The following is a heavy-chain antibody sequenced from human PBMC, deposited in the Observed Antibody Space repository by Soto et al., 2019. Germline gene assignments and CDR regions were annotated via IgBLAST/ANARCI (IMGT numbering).Heavy chain of an antibody. D-gene: IGHD2-2*02. CDR2: ITGTDGTT. Sequence: GGSLRLSCAASGFTFSNYGMSWVRQAPGKGLEWVSAITGTDGTTYYADSVKGRFTISRHNSNNTLYLQMNRLRTADTALYYCAKGYSANCYTLIHYWGQGSLVT. CDR3: AKGYSANCYTLIHY. J-gene: IGHJ4*02. V-gene: IGHV3-23*01. CDR1: GFTFSNYG.